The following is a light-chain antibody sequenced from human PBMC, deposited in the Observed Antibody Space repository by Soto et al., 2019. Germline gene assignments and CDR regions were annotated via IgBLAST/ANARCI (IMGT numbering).Light chain of an antibody. Sequence: QSALPQPPSASAPPGQVVTICDSGGSSNIGDNPVNWYQHLPGAAPTLLIYNNNQRPSGVPDRFSGSKSGASASLAISGLRPEDEDDYYCSTWDDTLDAYVFGTGTKV. V-gene: IGLV1-44*01. CDR3: STWDDTLDAYV. J-gene: IGLJ1*01. CDR2: NNN. CDR1: SSNIGDNP.